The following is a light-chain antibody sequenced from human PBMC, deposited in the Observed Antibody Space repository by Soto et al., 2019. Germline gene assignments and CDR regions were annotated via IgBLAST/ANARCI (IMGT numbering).Light chain of an antibody. CDR1: QIVYTY. V-gene: IGKV3-11*01. CDR2: DAS. J-gene: IGKJ4*01. CDR3: QQRADWPPLT. Sequence: EIVLTQSPANLSLSPGETATLFCRSSQIVYTYLAWYQQKPGQGPRLLIHDASARAPGIPVRFSGSGSGSDFTLTISSLEPDDSAVYYCQQRADWPPLTFGGGTKLEIK.